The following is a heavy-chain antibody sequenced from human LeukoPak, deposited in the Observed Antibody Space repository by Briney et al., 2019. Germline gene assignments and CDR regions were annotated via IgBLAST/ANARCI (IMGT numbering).Heavy chain of an antibody. J-gene: IGHJ4*02. CDR2: MFYAGTT. V-gene: IGHV4-39*01. D-gene: IGHD3-10*02. CDR3: ARLFGESETVES. Sequence: SETLSLTCTVSGGSVSSSSYYWGWIRQTPGKGPEWIGSMFYAGTTYYNPSLNSRATMSVDTSMNQFSLRLNSVTAADTAVYYCARLFGESETVESWGQGTLVTVSS. CDR1: GGSVSSSSYY.